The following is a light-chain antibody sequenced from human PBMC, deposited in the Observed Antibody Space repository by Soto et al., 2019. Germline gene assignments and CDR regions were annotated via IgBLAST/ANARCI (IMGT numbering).Light chain of an antibody. J-gene: IGKJ2*01. CDR1: QRVSSY. CDR3: QQRSNWPPEYT. Sequence: EIVLTQFPATLSLSPGERATLSCRASQRVSSYLAWYQQKLCQAPRLLIYDTSKRATGIPARFSGSGSGTDFTLTISSLEPEDFAVYYCQQRSNWPPEYTFGQGTKLEIK. CDR2: DTS. V-gene: IGKV3-11*01.